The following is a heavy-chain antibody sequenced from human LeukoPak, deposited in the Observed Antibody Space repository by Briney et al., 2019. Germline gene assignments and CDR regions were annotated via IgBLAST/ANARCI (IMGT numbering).Heavy chain of an antibody. V-gene: IGHV3-7*01. D-gene: IGHD3-10*01. Sequence: GGSLRLSCAASGLRFSTYRMSWFRRAPGKGLEWVANIKQDGSEKSYVDSVKGRFTVSGDNAKNPLYLEMNCLRAEDTAVYYCARRGLMVRGVSFDYWGQGTLVTVSS. CDR2: IKQDGSEK. CDR1: GLRFSTYR. J-gene: IGHJ4*02. CDR3: ARRGLMVRGVSFDY.